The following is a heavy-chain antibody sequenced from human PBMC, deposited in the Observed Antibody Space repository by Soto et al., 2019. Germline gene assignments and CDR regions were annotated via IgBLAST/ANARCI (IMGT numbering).Heavy chain of an antibody. CDR1: GFTFDDYA. D-gene: IGHD4-17*01. V-gene: IGHV3-9*01. CDR3: AKCYGDYPHYYMDV. CDR2: ISWNSGSI. J-gene: IGHJ6*03. Sequence: GGSLRLSCAASGFTFDDYAMHWVRQAPGKGLEWVSGISWNSGSICYADSVKGRFTISRDNAKNSLYLQMNSLRAEDTALYYCAKCYGDYPHYYMDVWGKGTTVTVSS.